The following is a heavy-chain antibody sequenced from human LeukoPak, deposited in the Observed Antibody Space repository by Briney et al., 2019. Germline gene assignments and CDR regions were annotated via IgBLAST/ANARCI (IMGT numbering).Heavy chain of an antibody. Sequence: GGSLRLSCAASGFTFSSRWMSWVRQAPGKGLEWVANTKQDGSEKYYVDSVKGRFTISRDNAKNSLYLQMNSLRVDDTAVYYWARDIDGYDLGGQGTLVTVSS. CDR2: TKQDGSEK. D-gene: IGHD3-22*01. V-gene: IGHV3-7*01. CDR3: ARDIDGYDL. J-gene: IGHJ4*02. CDR1: GFTFSSRW.